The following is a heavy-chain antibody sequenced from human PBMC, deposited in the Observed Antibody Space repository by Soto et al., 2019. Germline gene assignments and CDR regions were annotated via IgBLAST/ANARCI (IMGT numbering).Heavy chain of an antibody. V-gene: IGHV3-21*01. CDR3: ARERLGELSHTPVDY. Sequence: WGSLRLSCAASVFTFSSNSMSWVRQAPGKGLEWVSVISGSGSNTYYADSVKGRFTISRDNAKNSLYLQMNSLRAEDTAVYYCARERLGELSHTPVDYWGQGTLVTVSS. J-gene: IGHJ4*02. CDR2: ISGSGSNT. CDR1: VFTFSSNS. D-gene: IGHD3-16*02.